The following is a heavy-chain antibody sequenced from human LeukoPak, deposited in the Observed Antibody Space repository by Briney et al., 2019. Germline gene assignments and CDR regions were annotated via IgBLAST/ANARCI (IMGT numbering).Heavy chain of an antibody. J-gene: IGHJ4*02. V-gene: IGHV3-7*01. Sequence: GGSLRLACAASGFTFTAYWINWVRHAPGKGLEWVAVINQDGSEKYYVDSVKGRFTISRDNAKNSLYLQMNSLRAEDTAVYYCVRDFRNAGDYWGQGTLVTVSS. CDR3: VRDFRNAGDY. D-gene: IGHD1-14*01. CDR1: GFTFTAYW. CDR2: INQDGSEK.